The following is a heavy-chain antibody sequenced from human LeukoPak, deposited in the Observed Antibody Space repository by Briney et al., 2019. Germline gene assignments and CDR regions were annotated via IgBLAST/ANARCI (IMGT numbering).Heavy chain of an antibody. V-gene: IGHV1-2*02. D-gene: IGHD3-9*01. CDR3: ARDRSPYDILTGYGY. CDR1: GYTFTGYY. CDR2: INPNSGGT. Sequence: ASVKVSCKASGYTFTGYYMHWARQAPGQGLEWMGWINPNSGGTNYAQKFQGRVTMTRDTSISTAYMELSRLRSDDTAVYYCARDRSPYDILTGYGYWGQGTLVTVSS. J-gene: IGHJ4*02.